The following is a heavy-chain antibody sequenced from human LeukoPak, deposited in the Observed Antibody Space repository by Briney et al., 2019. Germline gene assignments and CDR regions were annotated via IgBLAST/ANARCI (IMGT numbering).Heavy chain of an antibody. CDR3: AVFYGDNVPYYLNY. Sequence: PGGSLRLSCAASGFIFRIYSMNWVRQAPGKGLEWVSSISSISHYIYYADSVKGRFTISRDNAKNSLYLQMDSLRAEDTAVYYCAVFYGDNVPYYLNYWGQGTLVTVSS. CDR2: ISSISHYI. CDR1: GFIFRIYS. V-gene: IGHV3-21*01. D-gene: IGHD4-17*01. J-gene: IGHJ4*02.